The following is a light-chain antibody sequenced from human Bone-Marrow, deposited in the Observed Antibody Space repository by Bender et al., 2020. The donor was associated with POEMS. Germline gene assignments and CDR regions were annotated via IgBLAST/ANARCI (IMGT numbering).Light chain of an antibody. CDR2: INN. J-gene: IGLJ3*02. CDR1: SSNIGTNP. CDR3: AAWEDSLNGWV. V-gene: IGLV1-44*01. Sequence: QSVLTQPPSASGTPGQRVTISCSGSSSNIGTNPVNWYQQLPGTAPKLLIYINNQRPSGVPDRFSCSKSGTSASLAISGLQSGDEADYYCAAWEDSLNGWVFGGGTKLTVL.